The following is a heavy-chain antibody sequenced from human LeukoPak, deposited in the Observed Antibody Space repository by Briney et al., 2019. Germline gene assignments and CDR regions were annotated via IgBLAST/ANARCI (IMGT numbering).Heavy chain of an antibody. J-gene: IGHJ4*02. CDR1: GFTFSSYA. CDR3: AKPYGDYYYFDY. V-gene: IGHV3-30*18. D-gene: IGHD4-17*01. Sequence: GGSLRLSCAASGFTFSSYAMSWVRQAPGKGLEWVAVISYDGSNKYYADSVKGRFTISRDNSKNTLYLQMNSLRAEDTAVYYCAKPYGDYYYFDYWGQGTLVTVSS. CDR2: ISYDGSNK.